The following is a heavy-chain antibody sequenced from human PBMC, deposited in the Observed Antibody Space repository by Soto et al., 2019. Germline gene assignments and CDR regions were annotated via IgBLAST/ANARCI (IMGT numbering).Heavy chain of an antibody. CDR3: ARSVFP. J-gene: IGHJ5*02. V-gene: IGHV4-31*03. Sequence: QVQLQESGPGLVKPSQTLSLTCTVSGGSISSGGYYWTWIRQHPGKGLEWIGYIYYSGSTYYNTYLMRRVTISVDTSMHHFSMKLSSVTAADTAVHFCARSVFPWGQGTLVTVSS. CDR2: IYYSGST. CDR1: GGSISSGGYY.